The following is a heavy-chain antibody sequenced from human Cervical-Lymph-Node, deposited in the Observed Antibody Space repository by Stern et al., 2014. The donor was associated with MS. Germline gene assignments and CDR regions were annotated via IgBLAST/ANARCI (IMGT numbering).Heavy chain of an antibody. CDR2: LSGTSSYT. J-gene: IGHJ4*02. D-gene: IGHD3-3*01. CDR1: GFTFRDYY. Sequence: VQLVESGGGLVKPGGSLRLSCEASGFTFRDYYMGWIRQAPGKGLEGVSYLSGTSSYTDYADSVKGRFTISRDNVKNSLYLQMNSLTAEDTAVYYCARAPATVFGVVIHLDYWGQGTLVTVSS. V-gene: IGHV3-11*06. CDR3: ARAPATVFGVVIHLDY.